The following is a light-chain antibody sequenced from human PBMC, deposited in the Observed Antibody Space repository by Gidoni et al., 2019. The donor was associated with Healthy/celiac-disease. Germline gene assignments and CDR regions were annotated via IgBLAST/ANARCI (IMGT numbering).Light chain of an antibody. CDR2: GAS. V-gene: IGKV3-20*01. Sequence: IVLTPSPGPLSLSPGEIATLSCRASQSVSSSYLAWYQQKPGQAPRLLISGASSRVTGIPDRCSGSGYVTDFTLTISRLEPEDFAVYYCQQYGSLGFGGGTKVEIK. J-gene: IGKJ4*01. CDR1: QSVSSSY. CDR3: QQYGSLG.